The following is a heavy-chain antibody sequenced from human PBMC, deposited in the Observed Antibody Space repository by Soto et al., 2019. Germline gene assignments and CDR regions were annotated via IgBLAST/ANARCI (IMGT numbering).Heavy chain of an antibody. CDR1: GFTFSDNY. D-gene: IGHD3-3*01. Sequence: PGGSLRLSCAASGFTFSDNYMSWIRQAPGKGLEWISYISSTSNTIYYADSVKGRFTISRDNAKNSLYLQMNSLRAEDTAVYYCAKDQRGVKNYDFWSASGFDPWGQGTLVTVSS. CDR2: ISSTSNTI. V-gene: IGHV3-11*01. J-gene: IGHJ5*02. CDR3: AKDQRGVKNYDFWSASGFDP.